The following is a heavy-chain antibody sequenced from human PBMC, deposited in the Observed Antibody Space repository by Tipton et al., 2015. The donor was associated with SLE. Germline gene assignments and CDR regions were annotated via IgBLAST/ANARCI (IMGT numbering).Heavy chain of an antibody. CDR1: GGSVDSRSYY. V-gene: IGHV4-39*01. J-gene: IGHJ3*02. CDR3: ARQPGIGAAFDI. Sequence: LRLSCTVSGGSVDSRSYYWGWIRQPPGKGLEWIGSIYYSGRTYYNPSPKSRVTISVDTSKNQFSLKLSSVTAADTAVYYCARQPGIGAAFDIWGQGTMVTVSS. D-gene: IGHD3-10*01. CDR2: IYYSGRT.